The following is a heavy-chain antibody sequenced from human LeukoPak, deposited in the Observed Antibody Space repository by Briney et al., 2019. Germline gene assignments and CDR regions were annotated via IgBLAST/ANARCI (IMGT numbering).Heavy chain of an antibody. CDR2: ISSSSDTI. V-gene: IGHV3-48*04. J-gene: IGHJ4*02. D-gene: IGHD5-24*01. Sequence: PGGSLRLSCAASGFTFGPYTMNWVRQAPGKGLEWVSYISSSSDTIYYADSVKGRFTISRDNAKNSLYLQMNSLRAEDTAVYYCVREARESGGFDYWGQGTLVTVSS. CDR3: VREARESGGFDY. CDR1: GFTFGPYT.